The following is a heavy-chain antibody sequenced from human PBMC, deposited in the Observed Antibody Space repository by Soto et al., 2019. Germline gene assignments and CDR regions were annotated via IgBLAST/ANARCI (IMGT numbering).Heavy chain of an antibody. CDR1: GFLFRNYA. CDR3: ARDPYGGYIFDS. D-gene: IGHD5-12*01. J-gene: IGHJ4*02. V-gene: IGHV3-30-3*01. CDR2: ISFDGANI. Sequence: QVQLVESGGGVVQTGTSLRLSCAASGFLFRNYAMHWVRQSPAKGLEWLAVISFDGANIFYAGAEKGRFTISRDNSKQTPYLQLDSLRPEDTGVYFCARDPYGGYIFDSGGQGTQVTLSS.